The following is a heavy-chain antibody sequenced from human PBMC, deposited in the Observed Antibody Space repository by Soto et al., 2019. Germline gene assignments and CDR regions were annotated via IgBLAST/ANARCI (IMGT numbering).Heavy chain of an antibody. V-gene: IGHV1-8*01. CDR2: MNPNSGNT. CDR3: ASGYYDILTGYSIENYFDY. Sequence: ASVKVSCKASGYTFTNNVINWVRQAPGQGLEWMGWMNPNSGNTGYAQKFQGRVTMTRDTSTSTVYMELSSLRSEDTAVYYCASGYYDILTGYSIENYFDYWGQGTLVTVSS. D-gene: IGHD3-9*01. CDR1: GYTFTNNV. J-gene: IGHJ4*02.